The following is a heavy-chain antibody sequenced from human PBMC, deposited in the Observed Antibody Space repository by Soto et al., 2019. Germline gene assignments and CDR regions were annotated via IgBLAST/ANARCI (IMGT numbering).Heavy chain of an antibody. V-gene: IGHV1-69*13. CDR1: GGTFSTYA. Sequence: SVKVSCKASGGTFSTYAIDWVRQAPGQGLEWMGGIIPLFGTAKYAQNFQGRITITADESTNTAYMELRSLRSQDTAVYYCARVMEYYYDSSGYSRIHFDYWGQGTLVTVSS. CDR2: IIPLFGTA. J-gene: IGHJ4*02. CDR3: ARVMEYYYDSSGYSRIHFDY. D-gene: IGHD3-22*01.